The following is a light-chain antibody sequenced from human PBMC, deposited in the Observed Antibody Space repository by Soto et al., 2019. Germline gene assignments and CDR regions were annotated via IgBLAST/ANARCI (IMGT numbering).Light chain of an antibody. Sequence: EIVLTQSPATLSLSPGERATPSCRASQSVSSNLAWYQQKPGQPPRLLMYGVYTRAPGTPARFSGSGSGTEFTLTISSLQSEDFAVYYCQQYNNWPPITFGQGTRLEIK. V-gene: IGKV3D-15*01. CDR1: QSVSSN. J-gene: IGKJ5*01. CDR2: GVY. CDR3: QQYNNWPPIT.